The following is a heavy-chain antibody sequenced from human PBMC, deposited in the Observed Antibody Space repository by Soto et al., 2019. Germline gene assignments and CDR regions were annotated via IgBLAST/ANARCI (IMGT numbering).Heavy chain of an antibody. D-gene: IGHD6-13*01. Sequence: DPCTSCGGGFRSYVISWVRQATRQGLEWMGGIIPIFGTANYAQKFQGRGTITADESTSTAYMELSSLRSEDTAVYYCARVGLAAAGRGRDAFDIWGQGTMVTV. CDR3: ARVGLAAAGRGRDAFDI. CDR1: GGGFRSYV. J-gene: IGHJ3*02. V-gene: IGHV1-69*01. CDR2: IIPIFGTA.